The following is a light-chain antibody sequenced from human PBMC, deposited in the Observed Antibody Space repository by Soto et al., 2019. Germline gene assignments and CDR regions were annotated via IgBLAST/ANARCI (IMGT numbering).Light chain of an antibody. Sequence: QSVLTQPTYVSGDPGQRGTISCTGSRSNIGARYDVHWYQQLPEAAPRLLIYGNTNRPSGVHDRFSASDSVSSASLAITVLQTEDEADYFCQSSDSGLSRFVFGTGTKLTVL. V-gene: IGLV1-40*01. CDR1: RSNIGARYD. CDR3: QSSDSGLSRFV. J-gene: IGLJ1*01. CDR2: GNT.